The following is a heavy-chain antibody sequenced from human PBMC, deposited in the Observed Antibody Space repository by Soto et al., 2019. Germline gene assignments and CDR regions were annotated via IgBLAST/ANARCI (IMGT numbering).Heavy chain of an antibody. CDR1: GFTITDYY. CDR2: ISSVGTTT. Sequence: PGGSLRLSCGASGFTITDYYMSWIRQAPGKGLEWVSHISSVGTTTYYADSVKGRFSISMDNAKNSLYLQMNSLRAEDTAVYYCARGSSPNRCSTSCYDWDYWGQGTLVTVSS. J-gene: IGHJ4*02. D-gene: IGHD2-2*01. CDR3: ARGSSPNRCSTSCYDWDY. V-gene: IGHV3-11*04.